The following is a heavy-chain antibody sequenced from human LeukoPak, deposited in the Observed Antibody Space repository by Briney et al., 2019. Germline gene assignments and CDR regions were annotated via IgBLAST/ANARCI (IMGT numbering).Heavy chain of an antibody. CDR1: GGSISSSSYY. CDR2: IYYSGST. Sequence: SETLSLTCTVSGGSISSSSYYWGWIRQPPGKGLEWIGSIYYSGSTYYNPSLKSRVTISVDTSKNQFSLKLSSVTAADTAVYYCARVGGAGTGVNNWFDPWGQGTLVTVSS. J-gene: IGHJ5*02. CDR3: ARVGGAGTGVNNWFDP. D-gene: IGHD6-19*01. V-gene: IGHV4-39*07.